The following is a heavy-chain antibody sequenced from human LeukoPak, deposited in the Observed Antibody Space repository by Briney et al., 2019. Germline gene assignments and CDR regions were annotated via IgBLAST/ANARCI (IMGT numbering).Heavy chain of an antibody. V-gene: IGHV4-31*03. CDR2: IYYSGST. Sequence: SETLSLTCTVSGGSISSGGYYWGWIRQHPGKGLEWIGYIYYSGSTYYNPSLKSRVTISVDTSKNQFSLKLSSVTAADTAVYYCARNIAAAGIRRATAGVYYYYMDVWGKGTTVTVSS. CDR3: ARNIAAAGIRRATAGVYYYYMDV. CDR1: GGSISSGGYY. J-gene: IGHJ6*03. D-gene: IGHD6-13*01.